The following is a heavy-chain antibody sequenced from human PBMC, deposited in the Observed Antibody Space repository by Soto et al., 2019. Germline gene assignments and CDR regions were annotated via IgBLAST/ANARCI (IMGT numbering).Heavy chain of an antibody. CDR1: GGSISSTSW. CDR3: AHRPWGGSPLDY. CDR2: IYHAGST. Sequence: SETLSLTCAVSGGSISSTSWWGWVRQPPGKALEWIGEIYHAGSTNYNPSLKSRVTLSVDKSKNQFSLRLTSVTAADTAVYYCAHRPWGGSPLDYWGQGTLVTVSS. V-gene: IGHV4-4*02. J-gene: IGHJ4*02. D-gene: IGHD3-16*01.